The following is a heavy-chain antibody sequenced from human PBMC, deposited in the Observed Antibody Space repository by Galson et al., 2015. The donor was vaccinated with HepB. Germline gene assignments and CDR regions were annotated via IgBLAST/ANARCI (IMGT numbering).Heavy chain of an antibody. Sequence: SVKVSCKASGYTFSNYIINWVRQAPGQGLEWMGWISAYSGKTNFAQKFQGRVTLTMDTSTSTAYMELRTLRSDDTAVYSCARGIGATGEIDYWARGTLVTVSS. J-gene: IGHJ4*02. CDR1: GYTFSNYI. D-gene: IGHD7-27*01. CDR2: ISAYSGKT. V-gene: IGHV1-18*01. CDR3: ARGIGATGEIDY.